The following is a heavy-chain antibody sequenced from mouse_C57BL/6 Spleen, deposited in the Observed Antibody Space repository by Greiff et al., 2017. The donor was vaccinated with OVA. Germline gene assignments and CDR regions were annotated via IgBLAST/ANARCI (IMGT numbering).Heavy chain of an antibody. V-gene: IGHV1-82*01. CDR2: IYPGDGDT. J-gene: IGHJ1*03. Sequence: VQLQQSGPELVKPGASVKISCKASGYAFSSSWMNWVKQRPGKGLEWIGRIYPGDGDTNYNGKFKGKATLTADKSSSTAYMQLSSLTSEDSAVYFCASEAYYYGSRERWYFDVWGTGTTVTVSS. CDR3: ASEAYYYGSRERWYFDV. D-gene: IGHD1-1*01. CDR1: GYAFSSSW.